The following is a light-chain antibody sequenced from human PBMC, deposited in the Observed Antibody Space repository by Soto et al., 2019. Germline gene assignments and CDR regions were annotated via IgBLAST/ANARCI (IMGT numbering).Light chain of an antibody. CDR2: AAS. Sequence: DIQMTQSPSSLSASVGDRVTITFRASQSISTYLHWYQQKPGKAPNLLIYAASTLQSGVPSRFSGSGSGTDFTLTISSLQHDDFATYFCQHGYSTPLTFGGGTKVDIK. J-gene: IGKJ4*01. V-gene: IGKV1-39*01. CDR3: QHGYSTPLT. CDR1: QSISTY.